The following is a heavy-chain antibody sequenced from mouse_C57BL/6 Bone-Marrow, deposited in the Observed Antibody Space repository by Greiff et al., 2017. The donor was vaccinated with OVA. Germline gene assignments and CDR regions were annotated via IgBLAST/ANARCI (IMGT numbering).Heavy chain of an antibody. J-gene: IGHJ4*01. D-gene: IGHD3-3*01. CDR2: ISSGGSYT. V-gene: IGHV5-6*01. Sequence: EVKLVESGGDLVKPGGSLKLSCAASGFTFSSYGMSWVRQTPDKRLEWVATISSGGSYTYYPDSVKGRFTISRDNAKNTLYLQMSSLKSEDTAMYYCARHRGHYYAMDYWGQGTSVTVSS. CDR1: GFTFSSYG. CDR3: ARHRGHYYAMDY.